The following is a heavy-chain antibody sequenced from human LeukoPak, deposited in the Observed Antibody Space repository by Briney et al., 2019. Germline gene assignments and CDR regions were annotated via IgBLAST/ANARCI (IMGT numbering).Heavy chain of an antibody. Sequence: SETLSLTYTVSGGSISSYYWSWIRQPPGKGLEWIGYIYYSGSTNYNASLKSRVTISVDTSKNQFSLKLSSVTAADTAVYYCARRDGYNYELAFDIWGQGTMVTVSS. CDR1: GGSISSYY. CDR3: ARRDGYNYELAFDI. D-gene: IGHD5-24*01. CDR2: IYYSGST. V-gene: IGHV4-59*01. J-gene: IGHJ3*02.